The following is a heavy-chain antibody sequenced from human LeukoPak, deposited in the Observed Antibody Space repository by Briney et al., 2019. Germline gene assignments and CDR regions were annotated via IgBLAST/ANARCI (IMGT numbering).Heavy chain of an antibody. V-gene: IGHV3-23*01. CDR1: GFTFRSYA. Sequence: GGSLRLSCAASGFTFRSYAINWVRQAPGKGLEWVSAISGGGGNTYYADPVKGRFTISRDNSKNTLYLQMNSLRAEDTAVYYCAKVLTSGYYFFDYWGQGTLVTVSS. CDR2: ISGGGGNT. D-gene: IGHD3-22*01. CDR3: AKVLTSGYYFFDY. J-gene: IGHJ4*02.